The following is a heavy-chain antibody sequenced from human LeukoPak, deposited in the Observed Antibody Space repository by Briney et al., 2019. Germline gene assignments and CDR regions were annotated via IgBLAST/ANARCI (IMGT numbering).Heavy chain of an antibody. CDR2: IYHSGST. D-gene: IGHD6-19*01. V-gene: IGHV4-30-2*01. CDR1: GGSISSGGYS. Sequence: SETLSLTCAVSGGSISSGGYSWSWIRQPPGNGLEWTGYIYHSGSTYYNPSLKSRVTISVDRSKNQFSLKLSSVTAADTAVYYCAGGYSSGWYAYPLFDYWGQGTLVTVSS. CDR3: AGGYSSGWYAYPLFDY. J-gene: IGHJ4*02.